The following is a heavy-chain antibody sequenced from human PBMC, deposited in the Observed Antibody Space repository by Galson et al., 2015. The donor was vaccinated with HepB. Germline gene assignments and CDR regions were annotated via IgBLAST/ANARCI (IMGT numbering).Heavy chain of an antibody. Sequence: SLRLSCAASGFTFSSYWMHWVRQAPGKRLVWVSRINSDASSTSYADSVKGRFTIYSDNAKNTLYLQMNSLRAEDTAVYYCARGYYYGSGSYYNHPWFDPWGQGTLVTVYS. D-gene: IGHD3-10*01. V-gene: IGHV3-74*01. CDR2: INSDASST. CDR1: GFTFSSYW. CDR3: ARGYYYGSGSYYNHPWFDP. J-gene: IGHJ5*02.